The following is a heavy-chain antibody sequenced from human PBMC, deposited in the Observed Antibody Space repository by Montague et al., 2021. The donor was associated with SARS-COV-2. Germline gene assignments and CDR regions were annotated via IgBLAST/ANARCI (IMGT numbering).Heavy chain of an antibody. CDR2: IWYDGSNS. D-gene: IGHD5-24*01. J-gene: IGHJ4*02. Sequence: YLRLSCAASGFSFSDYAMHWVRQAPGLALEWVAVIWYDGSNSYYADSVKGRFTISRDNSKNAVYLQMNSLTADDTAIYYCAREKKEVQMDYWGLGTLVTVSS. CDR3: AREKKEVQMDY. V-gene: IGHV3-33*01. CDR1: GFSFSDYA.